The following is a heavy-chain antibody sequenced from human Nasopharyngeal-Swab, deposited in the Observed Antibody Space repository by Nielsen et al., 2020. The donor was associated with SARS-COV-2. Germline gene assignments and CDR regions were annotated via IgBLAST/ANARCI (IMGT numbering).Heavy chain of an antibody. Sequence: ASVKVSCKVSGYTLTELSMHWVRQAPAKGLEWMGGFDPEDGETIYAQKLQGRVTMTTDTSTSTAYMELRSLRSDDTAVYYCARDRDLYGMDVWGQGTTVTVSS. J-gene: IGHJ6*02. V-gene: IGHV1-24*01. D-gene: IGHD3-10*01. CDR2: FDPEDGET. CDR3: ARDRDLYGMDV. CDR1: GYTLTELS.